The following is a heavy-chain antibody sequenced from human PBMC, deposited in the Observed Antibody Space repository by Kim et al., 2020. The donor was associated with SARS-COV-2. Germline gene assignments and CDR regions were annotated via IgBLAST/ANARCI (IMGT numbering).Heavy chain of an antibody. CDR2: T. V-gene: IGHV4-39*01. CDR3: ARHLRNWYFDL. J-gene: IGHJ2*01. Sequence: TYSHPSLKGRVTRSVDTSKKQFSLRLSSVTAADAAVYYCARHLRNWYFDLWGRGTLVTVSS.